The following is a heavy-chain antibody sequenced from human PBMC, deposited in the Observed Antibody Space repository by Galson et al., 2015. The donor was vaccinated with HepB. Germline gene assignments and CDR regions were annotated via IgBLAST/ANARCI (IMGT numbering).Heavy chain of an antibody. Sequence: CAISGDSVSSNSAAWNWIRQSSSRGLEWLGRTYYRSKWYNDYAVSVKSRITINPDTSKNQFSLQLNSVTPEDTAVYYCARNGPNSLYYYYYGMDVWGQGTTVTVSS. V-gene: IGHV6-1*01. J-gene: IGHJ6*02. CDR1: GDSVSSNSAA. CDR3: ARNGPNSLYYYYYGMDV. CDR2: TYYRSKWYN. D-gene: IGHD2/OR15-2a*01.